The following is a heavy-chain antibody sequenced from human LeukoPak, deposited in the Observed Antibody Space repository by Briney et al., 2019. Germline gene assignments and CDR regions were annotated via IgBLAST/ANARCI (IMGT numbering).Heavy chain of an antibody. V-gene: IGHV4-39*07. J-gene: IGHJ6*03. CDR3: ARSSSTRLGDYYYYMDV. CDR1: GGSISSSSYY. Sequence: SETLSLTCTVSGGSISSSSYYWGWIRQTPGKGLEWIGSMYYSGSTYYRPSLKSRVTMSVDTSKSQFSLKLSSVTAADTAVYYCARSSSTRLGDYYYYMDVWGKGTTVTVSS. CDR2: MYYSGST. D-gene: IGHD2-2*01.